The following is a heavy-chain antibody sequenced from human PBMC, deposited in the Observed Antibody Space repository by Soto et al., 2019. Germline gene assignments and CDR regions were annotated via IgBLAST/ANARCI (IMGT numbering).Heavy chain of an antibody. Sequence: PGGSLRLSCAASGFTFSSYAMHWVRQAPGKGLEWVAVISYDGSNKYYADSVKGRFTISRDNSKDTLYLQMNSLRAEDTAVYYCAKGMAVAGTLDYWGQGTLVTVS. V-gene: IGHV3-30-3*01. J-gene: IGHJ4*02. CDR3: AKGMAVAGTLDY. CDR1: GFTFSSYA. CDR2: ISYDGSNK. D-gene: IGHD6-19*01.